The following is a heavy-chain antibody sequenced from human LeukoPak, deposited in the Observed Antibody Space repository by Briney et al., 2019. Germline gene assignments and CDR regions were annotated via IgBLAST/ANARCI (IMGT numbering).Heavy chain of an antibody. J-gene: IGHJ5*02. V-gene: IGHV4-34*01. Sequence: GSLRLSCAASGFTFSSYAMSWVRQAPGKGLEWIGEINHSGSTNYNPSLKSRVTISVDTSKNQFSLKLSSVSAADTAVYYCARGARYSSSWYRLSWFDPWGQGTPVTVSS. CDR2: INHSGST. CDR3: ARGARYSSSWYRLSWFDP. D-gene: IGHD6-13*01. CDR1: GFTFSSYA.